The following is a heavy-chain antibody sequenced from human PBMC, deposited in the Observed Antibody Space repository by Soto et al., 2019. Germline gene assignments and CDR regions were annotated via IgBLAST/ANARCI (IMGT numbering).Heavy chain of an antibody. D-gene: IGHD3-10*01. CDR1: GGSFSDYS. CDR3: ARGHGSGSYYNVIFDY. CDR2: INHSGST. V-gene: IGHV4-34*01. J-gene: IGHJ4*02. Sequence: PSETLSLTCAFYGGSFSDYSWTWIRQPPGKGLEWIGEINHSGSTYYNPSLKSRVTISVDTSKNQFSLKLSSVTAADTAVYYCARGHGSGSYYNVIFDYWGQGTLVTVSS.